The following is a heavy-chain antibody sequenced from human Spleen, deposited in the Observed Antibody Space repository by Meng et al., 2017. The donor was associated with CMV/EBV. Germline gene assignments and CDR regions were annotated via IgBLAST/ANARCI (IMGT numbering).Heavy chain of an antibody. D-gene: IGHD1-26*01. CDR2: ISSTGTTI. CDR3: AKDGIAGGMDV. CDR1: GFTFSIYE. Sequence: GGSLRLSCAASGFTFSIYEMNWVRQAPGKGLEWVSYISSTGTTIYYPDSVKGRLTISRDNAKNSLYLQMNSLRAEDTAIYYCAKDGIAGGMDVWGPGTTVTVSS. J-gene: IGHJ6*02. V-gene: IGHV3-48*03.